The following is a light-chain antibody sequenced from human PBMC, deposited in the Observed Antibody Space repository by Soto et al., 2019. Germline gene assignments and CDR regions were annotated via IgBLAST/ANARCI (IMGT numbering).Light chain of an antibody. V-gene: IGLV1-40*01. J-gene: IGLJ1*01. CDR2: GNS. CDR1: RSNIGAGYD. CDR3: QSYDSSLSGWEV. Sequence: QSALTQPPSVSGAPGQRVTISCTGSRSNIGAGYDVHWYQQLPGTAPKLLIYGNSNRPSGVPDRFSGSKSGTSASLAITGLQAEDEADYYCQSYDSSLSGWEVFGTGTKVTVL.